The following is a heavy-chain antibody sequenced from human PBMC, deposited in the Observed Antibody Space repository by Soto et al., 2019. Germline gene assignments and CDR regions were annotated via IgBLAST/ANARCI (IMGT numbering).Heavy chain of an antibody. V-gene: IGHV3-53*01. CDR1: GFTVSSNY. J-gene: IGHJ4*02. CDR2: IYSGGST. CDR3: ARESSPVGLDS. Sequence: GGSLRLSCAASGFTVSSNYMSWVRQAPGKGLEWVSVIYSGGSTYYADSVKGRFTISRDNSKNTLYLQMNSLRAEDTAVYYCARESSPVGLDSWGQGTLVTVSS. D-gene: IGHD1-26*01.